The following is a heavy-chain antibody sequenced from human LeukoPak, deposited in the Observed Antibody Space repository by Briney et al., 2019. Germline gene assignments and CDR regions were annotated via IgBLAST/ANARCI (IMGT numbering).Heavy chain of an antibody. V-gene: IGHV2-5*02. CDR2: IYWDDDK. CDR3: AHYDYGDSPTVDYFDY. CDR1: GFSLSTSGVG. Sequence: SGPTLVNPTQTLTLTRTFSGFSLSTSGVGVAWIRQPPGKALEWLALIYWDDDKRYSPSLKSRITITKDTSKNQVVLTMTNMDPVDTATYYCAHYDYGDSPTVDYFDYWGQGTLVTVSS. J-gene: IGHJ4*02. D-gene: IGHD4-17*01.